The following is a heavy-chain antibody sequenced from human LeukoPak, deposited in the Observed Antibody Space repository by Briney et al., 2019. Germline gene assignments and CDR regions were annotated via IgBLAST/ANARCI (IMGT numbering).Heavy chain of an antibody. Sequence: SETLSLTCTVSGGSISSYYWSWIRQPPGKGLEWIGYIYYSGSTNYNPSLKSRVTISVDTSKNQLSLKLSSVTAADTAVYYCASLPNGKYLIDYWGQGTLVTVSS. CDR2: IYYSGST. J-gene: IGHJ4*02. CDR3: ASLPNGKYLIDY. D-gene: IGHD6-6*01. CDR1: GGSISSYY. V-gene: IGHV4-59*08.